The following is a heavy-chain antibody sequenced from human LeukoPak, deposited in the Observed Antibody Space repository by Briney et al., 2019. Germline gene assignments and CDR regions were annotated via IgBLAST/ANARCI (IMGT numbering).Heavy chain of an antibody. D-gene: IGHD3-10*01. CDR3: ASVAGSGSYYYFDY. CDR2: IYTSGST. J-gene: IGHJ4*02. CDR1: GGSISSGGYY. Sequence: PSETLSLTCTVSGGSISSGGYYWSWIRQPAGKGLEWIGRIYTSGSTNYNPSLKSRVTISVDTSKNQFSLKLSSVTAADTAVYYCASVAGSGSYYYFDYWGQGTLVTVSS. V-gene: IGHV4-61*02.